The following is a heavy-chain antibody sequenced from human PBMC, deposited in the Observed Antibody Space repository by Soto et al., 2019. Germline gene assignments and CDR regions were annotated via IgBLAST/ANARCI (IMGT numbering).Heavy chain of an antibody. D-gene: IGHD6-19*01. Sequence: QPVGSLRLSCAASGFTFSSYGMHWVRQAPGKGLEWVAVISYDGSNKYYADSVKGRFTTSRDNSKNTLYLQMNSLRAEDTAVYYCAKAKSSGYVDYWGQGTLVTVSS. CDR1: GFTFSSYG. CDR3: AKAKSSGYVDY. CDR2: ISYDGSNK. V-gene: IGHV3-30*18. J-gene: IGHJ4*02.